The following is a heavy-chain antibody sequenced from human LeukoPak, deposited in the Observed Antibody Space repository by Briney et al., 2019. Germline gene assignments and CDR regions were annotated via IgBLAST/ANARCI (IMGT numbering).Heavy chain of an antibody. J-gene: IGHJ5*02. V-gene: IGHV1-18*01. Sequence: GASVKVSCKASGYTFTSYGISWVRQAPGQGLEWMGWISACNGNTNYAQKLQGRVTMTTDTSTSTAYMELRSLRSDDTAVYYCVRDSSGYYSGPWFDPWGEGTLVTLSS. CDR2: ISACNGNT. CDR1: GYTFTSYG. CDR3: VRDSSGYYSGPWFDP. D-gene: IGHD3-22*01.